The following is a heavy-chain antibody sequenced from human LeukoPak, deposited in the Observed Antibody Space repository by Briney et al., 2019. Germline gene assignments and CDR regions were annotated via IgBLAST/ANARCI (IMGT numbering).Heavy chain of an antibody. CDR3: ARDFMKGRRQTYANWFDP. D-gene: IGHD3-10*01. V-gene: IGHV1-46*01. Sequence: AAVKVSCKASGYTFTSYYMHWVRQAPGQGLEWMGIINPSGGSTSYAQKFQGRVTMTRDTSTSTVYMELRSLRSEDTAVYYCARDFMKGRRQTYANWFDPWGQGTMVTVSS. CDR2: INPSGGST. J-gene: IGHJ5*02. CDR1: GYTFTSYY.